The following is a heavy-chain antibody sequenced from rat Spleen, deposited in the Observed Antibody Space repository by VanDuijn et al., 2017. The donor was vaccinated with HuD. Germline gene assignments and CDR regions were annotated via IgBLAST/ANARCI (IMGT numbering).Heavy chain of an antibody. V-gene: IGHV5-58*01. J-gene: IGHJ2*01. CDR2: INTDGTNT. D-gene: IGHD1-1*01. Sequence: EVQLVETGGGLVQPGRSLKLSCVASGFTFSSYWMYWIRQAPGKELEWISSINTDGTNTYDPEPVKGRFAISRDNAENTVYLQMNSLGSEDRATYYCARDDSGALYYFDYWGQGVMVTVSS. CDR3: ARDDSGALYYFDY. CDR1: GFTFSSYW.